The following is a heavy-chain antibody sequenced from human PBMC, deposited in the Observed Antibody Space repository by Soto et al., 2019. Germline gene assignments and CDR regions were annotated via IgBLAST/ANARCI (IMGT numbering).Heavy chain of an antibody. V-gene: IGHV2-26*01. J-gene: IGHJ4*02. D-gene: IGHD3-9*01. Sequence: QVTLKESGPVLVKPTETLTLTCTVSGFSLSNARMGVSWIRQPPGKALEWLAHIFPNDEKSYSTSLKSRFIISKDPSKIKVVLTMTNLERVDPATYYCARINDILTGFDDWGQGTLVTVSS. CDR2: IFPNDEK. CDR1: GFSLSNARMG. CDR3: ARINDILTGFDD.